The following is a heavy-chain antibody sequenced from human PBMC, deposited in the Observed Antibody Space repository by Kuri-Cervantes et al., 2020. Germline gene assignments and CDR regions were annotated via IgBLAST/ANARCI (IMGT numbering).Heavy chain of an antibody. CDR3: ARGDSGYDLPPDY. CDR2: IYHSGST. V-gene: IGHV4-4*02. D-gene: IGHD5-12*01. J-gene: IGHJ4*02. Sequence: SETLSLTCAVSGGSISSSNWWSWVRQPPGKGLEWIGEIYHSGSTNYNPSLKSRVTISVDKSKNQFSLKLSSVTAADTAVYYCARGDSGYDLPPDYWGQGTLVTVSS. CDR1: GGSISSSNW.